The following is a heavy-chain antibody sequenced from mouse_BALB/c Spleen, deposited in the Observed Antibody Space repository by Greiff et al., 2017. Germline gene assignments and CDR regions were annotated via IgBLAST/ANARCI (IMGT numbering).Heavy chain of an antibody. D-gene: IGHD2-1*01. V-gene: IGHV5-15*02. J-gene: IGHJ2*01. CDR3: ARGYGNYPYFDY. CDR1: GFTFSDYG. Sequence: DVQLQESGGGLVQPGGSRKLSCAASGFTFSDYGMAWVRQAPGKGPEWVAFISNLAYSIYYADTVTGRFTISRENAKNTLYLEMSSLRSEDTAMYYCARGYGNYPYFDYWGQGTTLTVSS. CDR2: ISNLAYSI.